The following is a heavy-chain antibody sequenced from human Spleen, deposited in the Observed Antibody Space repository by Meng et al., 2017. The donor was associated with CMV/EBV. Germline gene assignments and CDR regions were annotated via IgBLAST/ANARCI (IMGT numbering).Heavy chain of an antibody. CDR3: AKEASHSSSWYAARIDY. D-gene: IGHD6-13*01. CDR1: GFTFSSYW. V-gene: IGHV3-7*01. J-gene: IGHJ4*02. CDR2: IKQDGGET. Sequence: GESLKISCVASGFTFSSYWMSWVRQAPGKGLEWVANIKQDGGETYYVDSVKGRFTISRDNAKNSLYLQISSLRAEDTAVYYCAKEASHSSSWYAARIDYWGQGTLVTVSS.